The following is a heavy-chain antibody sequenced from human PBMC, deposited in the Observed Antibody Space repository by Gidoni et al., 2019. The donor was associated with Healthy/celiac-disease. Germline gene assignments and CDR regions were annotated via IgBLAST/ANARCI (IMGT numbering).Heavy chain of an antibody. CDR2: FDPEDGET. CDR1: GYTLTELS. Sequence: QVQLVQSGAAVKKPGASVKVSCKVSGYTLTELSMHWVRQAPGKGLEWMGGFDPEDGETIYAQKFQGRVTMTEDTSTDTAYMELSSLRSEDTAVYYCATGRYCSGTSCYGPFWFDPWGQGTLVTVSS. CDR3: ATGRYCSGTSCYGPFWFDP. J-gene: IGHJ5*02. D-gene: IGHD2-2*01. V-gene: IGHV1-24*01.